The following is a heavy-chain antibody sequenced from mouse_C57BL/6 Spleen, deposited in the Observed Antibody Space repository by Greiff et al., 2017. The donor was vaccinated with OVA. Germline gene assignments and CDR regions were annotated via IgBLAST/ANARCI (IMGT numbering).Heavy chain of an antibody. CDR3: TSYGNYEGVWFAY. CDR1: GYTFTDYE. CDR2: IDPETGGT. Sequence: VQLKESGAELVRPGASVTLSCKASGYTFTDYEMHWVKQTPVHGLEWIGAIDPETGGTAYNQKFKGKAILPADKSSSTAYLELRSLTSEDSAVNDCTSYGNYEGVWFAYGGQGTLVTVSA. D-gene: IGHD2-1*01. V-gene: IGHV1-15*01. J-gene: IGHJ3*01.